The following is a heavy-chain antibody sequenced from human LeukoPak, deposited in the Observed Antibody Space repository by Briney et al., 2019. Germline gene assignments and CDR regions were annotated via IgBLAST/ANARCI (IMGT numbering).Heavy chain of an antibody. D-gene: IGHD6-13*01. CDR2: IKSKTDGGTT. J-gene: IGHJ4*02. V-gene: IGHV3-15*01. CDR1: GFTFSNAW. CDR3: TTGVAAAGSDY. Sequence: MTGGSLRLSCAASGFTFSNAWMSWVRQAPGKGLEWVGRIKSKTDGGTTDYAAPVKGRFTISRDDSKNTLYLQMNSLKTEDTAVYYCTTGVAAAGSDYWGQGTLVTVSP.